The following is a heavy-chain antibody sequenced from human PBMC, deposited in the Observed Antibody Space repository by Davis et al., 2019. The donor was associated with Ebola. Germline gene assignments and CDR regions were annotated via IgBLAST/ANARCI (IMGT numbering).Heavy chain of an antibody. CDR2: ISSSSSYI. V-gene: IGHV3-21*04. CDR1: GFTFSSYS. J-gene: IGHJ5*02. D-gene: IGHD4-23*01. CDR3: AKDSSGSLHVNWFDP. Sequence: GESLKISCAASGFTFSSYSMNWVRQAPGKGLEWVSSISSSSSYIYYADSVKGRFTISRDNAKNSLYLQMNSLRAEDTALYYCAKDSSGSLHVNWFDPWGQGTLVTVSS.